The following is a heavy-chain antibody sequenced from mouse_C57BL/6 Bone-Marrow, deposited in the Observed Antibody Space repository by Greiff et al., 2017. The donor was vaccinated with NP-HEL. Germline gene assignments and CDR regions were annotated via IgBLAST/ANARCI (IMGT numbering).Heavy chain of an antibody. CDR3: ARGPSYGYVDY. Sequence: QVQLQQSGAELVRPGASVKLSCKASGYTFTDYYINWVKQRPGQGLEWIARIYPGSGNTYYNEKFKGKATLTAEKSSSTAYMQLSSLTSEDSAVYFCARGPSYGYVDYWGQGTTLTVSS. V-gene: IGHV1-76*01. D-gene: IGHD2-10*02. CDR2: IYPGSGNT. CDR1: GYTFTDYY. J-gene: IGHJ2*01.